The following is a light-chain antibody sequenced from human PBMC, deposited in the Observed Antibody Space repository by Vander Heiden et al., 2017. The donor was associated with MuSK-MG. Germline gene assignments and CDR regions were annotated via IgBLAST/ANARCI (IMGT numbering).Light chain of an antibody. V-gene: IGLV1-44*01. CDR2: SND. Sequence: QSVMTQPPSAYATPGQSVAIACSGSSANIGSNNVDWYQQLPGTAPRLLIYSNDQRPSGVPDRFSGSKSGTSASLAISGLQSEDEAEYSCAAWDDRLKAVVFGGGTKLTVL. CDR1: SANIGSNN. CDR3: AAWDDRLKAVV. J-gene: IGLJ2*01.